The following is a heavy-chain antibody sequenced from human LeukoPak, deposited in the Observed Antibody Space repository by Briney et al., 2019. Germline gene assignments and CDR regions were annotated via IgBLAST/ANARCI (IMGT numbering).Heavy chain of an antibody. CDR3: TRGSLSGSSRDY. D-gene: IGHD1-26*01. CDR2: MNRYTGDT. J-gene: IGHJ4*02. Sequence: ASVRVSCKASGYTFTGYDINWVRQATGQGLEWMGRMNRYTGDTGYAQKFQGRVTMTRNTSIDTAYMELSGLRSEDTAVYYCTRGSLSGSSRDYWGQGTLVTVSS. V-gene: IGHV1-8*01. CDR1: GYTFTGYD.